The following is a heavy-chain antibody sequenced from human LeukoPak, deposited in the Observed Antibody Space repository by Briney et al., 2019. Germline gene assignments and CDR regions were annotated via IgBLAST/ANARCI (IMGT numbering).Heavy chain of an antibody. Sequence: GGSLRLSCAASGFTFSSYVMNWLRQAPGEGLEWVSSISASDDRTFYADPVKGRFTISTDNSKDTVYLQMNSLRAGDTAVYYCAKVQHADFNMNFDSWGQGTLVTVSS. CDR1: GFTFSSYV. D-gene: IGHD2-21*01. V-gene: IGHV3-23*01. J-gene: IGHJ4*02. CDR3: AKVQHADFNMNFDS. CDR2: ISASDDRT.